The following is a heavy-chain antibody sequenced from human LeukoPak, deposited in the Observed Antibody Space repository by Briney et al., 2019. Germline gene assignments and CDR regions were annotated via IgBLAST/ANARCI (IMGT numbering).Heavy chain of an antibody. Sequence: GGSLRLSCAASGFTFSSYAMSWVRQAPGKGLHWVSSLGISGGYTWYAGSVKGRFTISRDISKNTLYLQMSSLRAEDTAVYYCARRAGGYSHPYDYWGQGVLVTVSS. CDR2: LGISGGYT. CDR3: ARRAGGYSHPYDY. V-gene: IGHV3-23*01. J-gene: IGHJ4*02. CDR1: GFTFSSYA. D-gene: IGHD4-23*01.